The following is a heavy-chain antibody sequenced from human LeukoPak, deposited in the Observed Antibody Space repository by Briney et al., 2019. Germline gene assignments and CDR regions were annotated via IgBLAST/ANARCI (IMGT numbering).Heavy chain of an antibody. Sequence: ASVTVSCKASGYTFTSYDINWVRQATGQGLEWMGWMNPNSGNTGYAQKFQGRVTMTRNPSISTAYMELSSLRSEDTAVYYCARGGYSSSWYKFYYYYGMDVWGQGTTVTVSS. V-gene: IGHV1-8*01. J-gene: IGHJ6*02. CDR2: MNPNSGNT. CDR3: ARGGYSSSWYKFYYYYGMDV. D-gene: IGHD6-13*01. CDR1: GYTFTSYD.